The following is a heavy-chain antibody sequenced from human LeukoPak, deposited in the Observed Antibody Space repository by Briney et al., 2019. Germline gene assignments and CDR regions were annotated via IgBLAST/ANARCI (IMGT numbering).Heavy chain of an antibody. J-gene: IGHJ5*02. CDR2: IIPIFGIA. D-gene: IGHD6-13*01. CDR1: GGTFSSYA. CDR3: AREQRVRAAAGSDWFDP. Sequence: GASVTVSCKASGGTFSSYAISWVRQAPGQGLEWMGRIIPIFGIANYAQKFQGRVTITADKSTSTAYMELSSLRSEDTAVYYCAREQRVRAAAGSDWFDPWGQGTLVTVSS. V-gene: IGHV1-69*04.